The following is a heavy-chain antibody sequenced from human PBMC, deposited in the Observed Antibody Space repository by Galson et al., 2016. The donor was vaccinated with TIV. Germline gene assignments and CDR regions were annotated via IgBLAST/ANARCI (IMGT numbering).Heavy chain of an antibody. Sequence: LSLTCAVSGDSIASAYYWGWIRQPPGKGLEWIGSIYHTGSTYYNSSLRSRGTISVDTSKNQISLNLSSVTAADTALYYCVRNGNWNYEYYFDYWGQGALVTVSS. V-gene: IGHV4-38-2*01. CDR2: IYHTGST. J-gene: IGHJ4*02. CDR3: VRNGNWNYEYYFDY. D-gene: IGHD1-7*01. CDR1: GDSIASAYY.